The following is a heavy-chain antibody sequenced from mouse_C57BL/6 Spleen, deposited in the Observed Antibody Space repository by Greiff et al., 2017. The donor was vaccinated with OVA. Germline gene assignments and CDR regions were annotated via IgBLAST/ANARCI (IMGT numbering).Heavy chain of an antibody. D-gene: IGHD2-1*01. J-gene: IGHJ4*01. Sequence: DVKLVESGGGLVQPGGSLKLSCAASGFTFSDYGMAWVRQAPRKGPEWVAFISNLAYSIYYADTVTGRFTISRENAKNTLYLEMSSLRSEDTAMYYCARQSYGNYGRAMDYWGQGTSVTVSS. CDR2: ISNLAYSI. CDR1: GFTFSDYG. CDR3: ARQSYGNYGRAMDY. V-gene: IGHV5-15*01.